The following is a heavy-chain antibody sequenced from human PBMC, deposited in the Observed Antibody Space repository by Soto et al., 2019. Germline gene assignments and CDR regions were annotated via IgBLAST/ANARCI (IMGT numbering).Heavy chain of an antibody. D-gene: IGHD3-9*01. CDR3: VKALRYFDWLPDFDY. V-gene: IGHV3-64D*06. CDR1: GFTFSSYA. Sequence: EVQLVESGGGLVQPGGSLRLSCSASGFTFSSYAMHWVRQAPGKGLEYVSAISSNGGSTYYADSVKGRFTISRDNSKNAVYLQMSSLRAEDTAVYYCVKALRYFDWLPDFDYWGQGTLVTVSS. J-gene: IGHJ4*02. CDR2: ISSNGGST.